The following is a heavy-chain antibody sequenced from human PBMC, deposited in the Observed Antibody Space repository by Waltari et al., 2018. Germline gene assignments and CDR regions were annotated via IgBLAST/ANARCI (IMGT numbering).Heavy chain of an antibody. Sequence: GHLVQSGDEVKEPGAAVKGACKASGHTVRGDDVPGVRQAPGQGLEWMGRISPNRGTTNYAQNFQGRVTMTSDTSISTAYMEVNRLRSDDTAVYYCATIGWEMATISGPSGGSWGQGTLVTVSS. D-gene: IGHD5-12*01. V-gene: IGHV1-2*06. CDR2: ISPNRGTT. J-gene: IGHJ5*02. CDR1: GHTVRGDD. CDR3: ATIGWEMATISGPSGGS.